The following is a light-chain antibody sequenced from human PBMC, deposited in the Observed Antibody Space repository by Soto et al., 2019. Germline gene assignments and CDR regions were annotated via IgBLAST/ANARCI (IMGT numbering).Light chain of an antibody. Sequence: EIVLTQSPGTLSLSPGERATLSCRASQSVTSSLLAWHQQKPGQAPRLLIHGASNRAPGIPDRFSGSGSGKYFTLIISRLWPEDFAVYYCQEYGSSQWTFGQGTKVDIK. J-gene: IGKJ1*01. CDR3: QEYGSSQWT. CDR1: QSVTSSL. CDR2: GAS. V-gene: IGKV3-20*01.